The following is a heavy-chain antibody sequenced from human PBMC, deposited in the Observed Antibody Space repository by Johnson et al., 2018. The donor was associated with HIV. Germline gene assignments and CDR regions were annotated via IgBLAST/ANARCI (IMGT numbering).Heavy chain of an antibody. CDR2: IYSGGNT. V-gene: IGHV3-53*01. J-gene: IGHJ3*02. CDR3: ASDYGGTKDAFDI. D-gene: IGHD3-10*01. CDR1: GFIVSSKY. Sequence: QLVESGGGLIQPGGTLRLSCSASGFIVSSKYMSWVRQAPGKGLEWVSVIYSGGNTYYADSVKGRFTISRDNSRNRLYLQMSSLRADDTAVYYCASDYGGTKDAFDIWGQGTMVTVSS.